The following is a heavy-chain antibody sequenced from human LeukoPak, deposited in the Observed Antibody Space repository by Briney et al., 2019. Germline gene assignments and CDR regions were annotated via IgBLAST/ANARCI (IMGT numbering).Heavy chain of an antibody. CDR1: GFTVSNNY. Sequence: GGSLRLSCAASGFTVSNNYMSWVRQAPGKGLEWVSVMYSGGTTYYADSVKGRFTISRHNSKNTLYLQMNSLRAEDTAVYYCAGMKWGDVFDSWGQGTLVTVSS. CDR2: MYSGGTT. D-gene: IGHD3-10*01. CDR3: AGMKWGDVFDS. J-gene: IGHJ4*02. V-gene: IGHV3-53*04.